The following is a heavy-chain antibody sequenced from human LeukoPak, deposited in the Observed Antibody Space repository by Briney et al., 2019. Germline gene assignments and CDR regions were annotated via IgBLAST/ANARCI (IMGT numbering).Heavy chain of an antibody. V-gene: IGHV3-23*01. CDR2: IVGGAGYI. Sequence: GGSLRLSCAASGFTASTYGVSWVRQAPGKGLQWVTAIVGGAGYIFYADSVKGRFTIFRDNSWNSVYLQMNSLRDDDTAVYYCAKGSRTGQFPMDVWGQGTTVIVSS. CDR1: GFTASTYG. CDR3: AKGSRTGQFPMDV. J-gene: IGHJ6*02. D-gene: IGHD1-1*01.